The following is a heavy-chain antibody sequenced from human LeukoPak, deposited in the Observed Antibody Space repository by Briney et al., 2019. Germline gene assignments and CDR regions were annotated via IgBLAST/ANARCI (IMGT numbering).Heavy chain of an antibody. V-gene: IGHV3-11*04. CDR2: ISSSGSTI. J-gene: IGHJ6*02. D-gene: IGHD3-9*01. CDR3: ARGRFDWLSYYYYYGMDV. Sequence: PGGSLRLSCAASGFTFSDYYMSWIRQAPGKGLEWVSYISSSGSTIYYADSVKGRFTISRDNAKNSLYLQMNSLRAEDTAVYYCARGRFDWLSYYYYYGMDVWGQGTTVTVS. CDR1: GFTFSDYY.